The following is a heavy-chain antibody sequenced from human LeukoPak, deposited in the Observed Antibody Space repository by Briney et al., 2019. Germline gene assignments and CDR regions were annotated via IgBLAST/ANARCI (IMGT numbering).Heavy chain of an antibody. CDR3: ARDQVSEWELVY. J-gene: IGHJ4*02. CDR1: GFTFSSYA. V-gene: IGHV3-23*01. CDR2: ISGSGGST. Sequence: GGSLRLSCAASGFTFSSYAMSWVRQAPGKGLERVSAISGSGGSTYYADSVKGRFTISRDNAKNTLYLQMNSLRAEDTAVYYCARDQVSEWELVYWGQGTLVTVSS. D-gene: IGHD1-26*01.